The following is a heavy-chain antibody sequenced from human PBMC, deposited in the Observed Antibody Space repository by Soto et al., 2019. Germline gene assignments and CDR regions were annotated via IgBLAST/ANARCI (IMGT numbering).Heavy chain of an antibody. CDR1: GYTFTSYG. Sequence: GASVKVSCKASGYTFTSYGISWVRQAPGQGLEWMGWISAYNGNTNYAQKLQGRVTMTTDTSTSTAYMELRSLRSDDTAVYYCARGQTYYDILTGYYNPSLTFDYWGQGTLVTVS. CDR3: ARGQTYYDILTGYYNPSLTFDY. J-gene: IGHJ4*02. V-gene: IGHV1-18*01. D-gene: IGHD3-9*01. CDR2: ISAYNGNT.